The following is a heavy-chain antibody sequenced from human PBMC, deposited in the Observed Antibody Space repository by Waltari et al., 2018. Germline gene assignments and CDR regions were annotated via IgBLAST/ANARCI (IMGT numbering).Heavy chain of an antibody. Sequence: QVQLQQWGAGLLKPSETLSLTCAVYGGSFSGYYWSWIRQPPGKGLEWIGEINHSGSTNYNPSLKSRVTISVDTSKNQFSLKLSSVTAADTAVYYCARGPGYYYDSSGYQGWGQGTLVTVSS. J-gene: IGHJ4*02. CDR3: ARGPGYYYDSSGYQG. CDR2: INHSGST. D-gene: IGHD3-22*01. CDR1: GGSFSGYY. V-gene: IGHV4-34*01.